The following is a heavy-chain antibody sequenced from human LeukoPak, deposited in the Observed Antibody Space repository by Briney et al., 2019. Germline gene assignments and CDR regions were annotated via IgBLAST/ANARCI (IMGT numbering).Heavy chain of an antibody. J-gene: IGHJ6*03. CDR3: ARAPKGMTTVRYYYYYYMDV. CDR2: IYYSGST. Sequence: SQTLSLTCTVSSGSITSGGYYWNWIRQHPGKGLEWIGYIYYSGSTFYNPSLKSRVTMSVDTSKNQFSLKLSSVTAADTAVYYCARAPKGMTTVRYYYYYYMDVWGKGTTVTVSS. CDR1: SGSITSGGYY. V-gene: IGHV4-31*03. D-gene: IGHD4-11*01.